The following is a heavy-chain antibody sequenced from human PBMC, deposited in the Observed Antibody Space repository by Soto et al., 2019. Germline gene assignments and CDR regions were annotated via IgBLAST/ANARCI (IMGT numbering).Heavy chain of an antibody. V-gene: IGHV1-58*01. J-gene: IGHJ4*02. CDR3: AADVIGVAGDFDH. Sequence: LVQYGPDVKKPGTSVKVSCKTSGFTFGSSAVQWVRQVRGQRLEWIGWIVVASGYSNVAQKFQDRVSLTRDLSTNTAFMELSSLTSEDSAMYYCAADVIGVAGDFDHWGQGTLVSVSS. D-gene: IGHD6-19*01. CDR2: IVVASGYS. CDR1: GFTFGSSA.